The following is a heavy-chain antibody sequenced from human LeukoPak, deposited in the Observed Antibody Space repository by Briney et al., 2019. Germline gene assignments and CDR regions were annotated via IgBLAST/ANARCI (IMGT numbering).Heavy chain of an antibody. J-gene: IGHJ4*02. CDR1: GFTFSSYW. Sequence: GESLRHSCVTSGFTFSSYWVSWVRQAPGKGLEWVANIKQDGSEKYYVDSVKGRFTISRDNAKNSLYLQMNSLRAEDTAVYYCARDRGWLGYQEYYFDYWGQGTLVTVSS. V-gene: IGHV3-7*04. D-gene: IGHD5-24*01. CDR2: IKQDGSEK. CDR3: ARDRGWLGYQEYYFDY.